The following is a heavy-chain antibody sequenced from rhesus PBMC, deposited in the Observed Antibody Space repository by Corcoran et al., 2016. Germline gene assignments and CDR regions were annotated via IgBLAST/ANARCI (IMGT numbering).Heavy chain of an antibody. CDR1: GAPISSNW. J-gene: IGHJ4*01. CDR3: ARDPAARDRSFDY. Sequence: QVQLQESGPGLVKPSETLSLSCTVSGAPISSNWWTCIPPPPGKGLEWIGEINGNSGSTNSNPSLKSRVTISKDASKSQVSLKLSSVTAADTAIYYCARDPAARDRSFDYWGQGVLVTVSS. V-gene: IGHV4-80*01. D-gene: IGHD6-25*01. CDR2: INGNSGST.